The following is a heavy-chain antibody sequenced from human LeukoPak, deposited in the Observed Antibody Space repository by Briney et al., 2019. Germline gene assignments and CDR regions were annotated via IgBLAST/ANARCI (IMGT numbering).Heavy chain of an antibody. CDR1: GFTLSSYS. CDR3: AREVPAASHAKFDY. V-gene: IGHV3-48*02. Sequence: GGSLRLSCAASGFTLSSYSMNWVRQAPGKGLEWLSYMSGSSGTIYYADSVKGRFTISRDNAKNSLYLQMSSLRDVDTAVYYCAREVPAASHAKFDYWGQGTLVTVSS. D-gene: IGHD2-2*01. J-gene: IGHJ4*02. CDR2: MSGSSGTI.